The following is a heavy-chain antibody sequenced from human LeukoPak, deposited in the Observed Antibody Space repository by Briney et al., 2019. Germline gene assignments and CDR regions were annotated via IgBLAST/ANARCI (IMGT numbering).Heavy chain of an antibody. Sequence: ASVKVSCKASGYTFTSYGISWVRQAPGQGLEWMGWINPNSGGTNYAQKFQGWVTMTRDTSISTAYMELSRLRSDDTAVYYCARDYYDSSGYYYGEYYFDYWGQGTLVTVSS. D-gene: IGHD3-22*01. V-gene: IGHV1-2*04. CDR2: INPNSGGT. CDR3: ARDYYDSSGYYYGEYYFDY. CDR1: GYTFTSYG. J-gene: IGHJ4*02.